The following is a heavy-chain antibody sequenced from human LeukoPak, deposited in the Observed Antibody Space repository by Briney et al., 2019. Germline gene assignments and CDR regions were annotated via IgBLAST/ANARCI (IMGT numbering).Heavy chain of an antibody. V-gene: IGHV4-4*09. CDR2: IYTSGGT. J-gene: IGHJ6*03. D-gene: IGHD1-1*01. CDR1: GGSISSYY. CDR3: AKMYKNFCMDV. Sequence: SETLSLICNVSGGSISSYYWNWIRQPPGKGLEWIGYIYTSGGTNYNPSLKGRVAILVDTAKNQVSLKLSSVTAADTAVYYCAKMYKNFCMDVWGKGTTVTVSS.